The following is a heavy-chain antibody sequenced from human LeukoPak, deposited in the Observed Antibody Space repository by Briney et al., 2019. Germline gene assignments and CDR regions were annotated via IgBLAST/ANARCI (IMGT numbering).Heavy chain of an antibody. CDR3: AREWRDYGDYSHYYYSMDV. V-gene: IGHV4-59*01. J-gene: IGHJ6*02. Sequence: SETLSLTCTVSGGSISSYYWSWIRQPPGKGLEWIGYIYYSGSTNYNPSLKNRVTISVDTSKNQFSLKLSSVTAADTAVYYCAREWRDYGDYSHYYYSMDVWGQGTTVTVSS. D-gene: IGHD4-17*01. CDR2: IYYSGST. CDR1: GGSISSYY.